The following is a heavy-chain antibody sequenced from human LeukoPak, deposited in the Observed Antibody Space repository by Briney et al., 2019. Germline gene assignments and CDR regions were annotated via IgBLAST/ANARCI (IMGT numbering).Heavy chain of an antibody. V-gene: IGHV1-2*02. CDR3: ARGLYSRGNWFDP. CDR2: INPNSGGT. CDR1: GYTFTGYY. D-gene: IGHD6-13*01. Sequence: ASVKVSCKASGYTFTGYYMHWVRQAPGQGLEWMGWINPNSGGTNYAQKFQGRVTMTRDTSISTAYVELSRLRSDDTAVYYCARGLYSRGNWFDPWGQGTLVTVSS. J-gene: IGHJ5*02.